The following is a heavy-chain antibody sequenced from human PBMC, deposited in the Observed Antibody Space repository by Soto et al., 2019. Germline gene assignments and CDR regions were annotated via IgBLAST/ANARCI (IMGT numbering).Heavy chain of an antibody. CDR3: ASGAGSTSYYYYYGMDV. V-gene: IGHV1-69*13. CDR2: IIPIFGTA. J-gene: IGHJ6*02. D-gene: IGHD2-2*01. CDR1: GGTFSSYA. Sequence: ASVKVSCKASGGTFSSYAISWVRQAPGQGLEWMGGIIPIFGTANYAQKFQGRVTITADESTSTAYMELSSLRSEDTAVYYCASGAGSTSYYYYYGMDVWGQGTTVTV.